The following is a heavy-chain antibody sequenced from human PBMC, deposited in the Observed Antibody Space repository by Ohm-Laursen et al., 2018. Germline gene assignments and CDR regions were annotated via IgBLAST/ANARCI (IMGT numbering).Heavy chain of an antibody. D-gene: IGHD1-26*01. Sequence: SLRLSCAASGFTFSSYGMHWVRQAPGKGLEWVSAIGTAGDTYYPGSVKGRFTISRENAKNSLYLQMNSLRAEDTAVYYCARSHSGTNGGKFDRWGQGTLVIVSS. CDR2: IGTAGDT. V-gene: IGHV3-13*01. CDR1: GFTFSSYG. J-gene: IGHJ4*02. CDR3: ARSHSGTNGGKFDR.